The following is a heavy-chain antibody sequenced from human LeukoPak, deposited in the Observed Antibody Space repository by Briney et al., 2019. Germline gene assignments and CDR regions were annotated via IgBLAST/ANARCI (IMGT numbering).Heavy chain of an antibody. CDR1: VYTFTGYY. V-gene: IGHV1-2*06. J-gene: IGHJ4*02. Sequence: GASVKVSCKASVYTFTGYYMHWVRQAPGQGLEWMGLINPNSGGTNYAQKFQGRVTMNRDTSISTAYMELSRLRSDDRAVHYCARDRRISSGWYPFGYWGQGNLVTVSS. CDR2: INPNSGGT. CDR3: ARDRRISSGWYPFGY. D-gene: IGHD6-19*01.